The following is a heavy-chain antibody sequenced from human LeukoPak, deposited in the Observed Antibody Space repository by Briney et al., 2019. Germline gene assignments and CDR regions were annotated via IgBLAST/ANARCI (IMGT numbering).Heavy chain of an antibody. V-gene: IGHV3-64*02. CDR3: ARDRGWYDY. Sequence: GGSLRLSCAASGFAFSTSPMHWVRQAPGKGLEYVSAVSSNGGNTYYADSVKGRFTISRDNSNNTLYLQMGSLRAEDMAVYYCARDRGWYDYWGQGTLVTVSS. J-gene: IGHJ4*02. CDR2: VSSNGGNT. D-gene: IGHD6-19*01. CDR1: GFAFSTSP.